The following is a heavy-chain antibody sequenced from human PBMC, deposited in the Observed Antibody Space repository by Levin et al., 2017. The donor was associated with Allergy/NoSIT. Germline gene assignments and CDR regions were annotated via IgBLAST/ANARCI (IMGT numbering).Heavy chain of an antibody. V-gene: IGHV3-9*01. CDR3: AKDLAAGSIGTTPGMHNFYGMDV. Sequence: PGGSLRLSCAASGFTFDDYAMHWVRQPPGKGLEWVSGISWNGGATDYADSVKGRFTISRDNARNSLSLQMTSLRAEDTALYYCAKDLAAGSIGTTPGMHNFYGMDVWGQGITVTVSS. D-gene: IGHD1/OR15-1a*01. J-gene: IGHJ6*02. CDR2: ISWNGGAT. CDR1: GFTFDDYA.